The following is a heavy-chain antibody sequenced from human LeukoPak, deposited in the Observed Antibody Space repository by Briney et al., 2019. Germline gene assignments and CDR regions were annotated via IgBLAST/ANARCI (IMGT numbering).Heavy chain of an antibody. Sequence: GRSLRLSCAASGFAFDDYAMNWVRQAPGKGLEWVSGISWNSGNIGYADSVKGRFTVSRDNAKNSLYLQMNSLRAEDTALYYCAKGGKRGNYYYYYGMDVWGQGTTVTVSS. CDR1: GFAFDDYA. D-gene: IGHD2-15*01. CDR3: AKGGKRGNYYYYYGMDV. J-gene: IGHJ6*02. V-gene: IGHV3-9*01. CDR2: ISWNSGNI.